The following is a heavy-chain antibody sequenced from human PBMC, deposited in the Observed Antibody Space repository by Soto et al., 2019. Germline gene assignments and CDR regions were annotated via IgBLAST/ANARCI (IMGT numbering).Heavy chain of an antibody. CDR1: GGTFSTYA. CDR2: IIPMFGTA. D-gene: IGHD5-12*01. V-gene: IGHV1-69*12. J-gene: IGHJ4*02. Sequence: QVQLVQSGAEVKKPESSVKVSCKAPGGTFSTYAISWVRQAPGQGLEWMGGIIPMFGTANYAQRFQDRVTITADEATNTVYMELCSLRSEDTAVYFCASGIRLWLRRINNGYSGWGQGTLVTVSS. CDR3: ASGIRLWLRRINNGYSG.